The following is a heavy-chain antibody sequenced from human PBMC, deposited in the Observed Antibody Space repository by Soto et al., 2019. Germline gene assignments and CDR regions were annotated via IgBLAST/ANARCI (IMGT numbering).Heavy chain of an antibody. V-gene: IGHV3-33*08. Sequence: GGSLRLSCAASGFTFSSYGMHWVRQAPGKGLEWVAVIWYDGSNKYYADSVKGRFTISRDNSKNTLYLQMNSLRAEDTAVYYCARVWYSSSSYSFDYWGQGTLVTVSS. D-gene: IGHD6-6*01. J-gene: IGHJ4*02. CDR3: ARVWYSSSSYSFDY. CDR1: GFTFSSYG. CDR2: IWYDGSNK.